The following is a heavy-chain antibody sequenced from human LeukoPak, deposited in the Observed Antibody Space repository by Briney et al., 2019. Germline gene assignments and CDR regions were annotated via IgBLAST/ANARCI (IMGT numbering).Heavy chain of an antibody. V-gene: IGHV3-23*01. D-gene: IGHD5-24*01. CDR1: GFTFNSYS. J-gene: IGHJ4*02. Sequence: GGSLTLSCAASGFTFNSYSMNWIRQAPGKGVEWVSGISSCGDIIYYVVSVKGRFTVSRDNSKNTLYLQINCLRDEDTAVYYCAKDDAWLQYNDWGQGTLVTVSS. CDR2: ISSCGDII. CDR3: AKDDAWLQYND.